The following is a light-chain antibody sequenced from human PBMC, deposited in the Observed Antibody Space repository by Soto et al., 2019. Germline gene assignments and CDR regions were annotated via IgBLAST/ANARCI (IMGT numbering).Light chain of an antibody. Sequence: QSVLTQPPSASGTPGQRVTISCSGSSSNIGSNTVNWYQQLPGTAPKLLIYSNNQRPSGVPDRFPDSKSGTSASLAISGLQSEDEADYYCAAWDDSLNGVVFGGGTKLTVL. CDR3: AAWDDSLNGVV. J-gene: IGLJ2*01. V-gene: IGLV1-44*01. CDR1: SSNIGSNT. CDR2: SNN.